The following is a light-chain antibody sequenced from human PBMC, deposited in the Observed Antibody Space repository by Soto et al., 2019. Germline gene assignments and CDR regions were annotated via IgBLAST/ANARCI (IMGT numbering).Light chain of an antibody. Sequence: EIVMTQSPATLSVSPGERATLSCRASQSVSSKLAWYHQKPGQAPRLLIYGPSTRATGIPTRFSGSGSGTEFTLTISSLLSEDFAVYYCQQYNNWPPLTFGGGTKVEIK. J-gene: IGKJ4*01. CDR3: QQYNNWPPLT. V-gene: IGKV3-15*01. CDR2: GPS. CDR1: QSVSSK.